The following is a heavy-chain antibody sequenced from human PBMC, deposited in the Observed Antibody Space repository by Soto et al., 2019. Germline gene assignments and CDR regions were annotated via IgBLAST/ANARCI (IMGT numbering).Heavy chain of an antibody. J-gene: IGHJ6*02. D-gene: IGHD3-3*01. Sequence: QAGGSLRLSCAASGFTFSSYAMHWVRQAPGKGLEWVAVISYDGSNKYYADSVKGRFTISRDNSKNTLYLQMNSLRAEDTAVYYCASPHYDFWSGSLPYYYYGMDVWGQGTTVTVSS. CDR3: ASPHYDFWSGSLPYYYYGMDV. CDR1: GFTFSSYA. V-gene: IGHV3-30-3*01. CDR2: ISYDGSNK.